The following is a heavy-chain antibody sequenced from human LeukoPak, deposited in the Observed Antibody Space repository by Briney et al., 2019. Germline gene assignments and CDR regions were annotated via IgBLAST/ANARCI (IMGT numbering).Heavy chain of an antibody. CDR1: GGSMSSTTW. V-gene: IGHV4-4*02. CDR3: AASTVMNEYCFDS. Sequence: PSETLSLTCGVSGGSMSSTTWWSWVRQPPGRGLEWIGEIYHSGTTNYNPSLKSRITISVDKSKNQVSLTLSSVTAADTAVYYCAASTVMNEYCFDSWAQGTLVTVSS. D-gene: IGHD4-17*01. CDR2: IYHSGTT. J-gene: IGHJ4*02.